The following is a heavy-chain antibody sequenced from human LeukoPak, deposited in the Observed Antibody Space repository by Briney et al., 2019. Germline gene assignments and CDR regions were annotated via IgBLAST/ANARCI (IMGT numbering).Heavy chain of an antibody. V-gene: IGHV3-74*01. CDR1: GGSISSSYW. CDR2: IASDGSST. D-gene: IGHD4-23*01. CDR3: ARGRPHGNDY. J-gene: IGHJ4*02. Sequence: TSETLSLTCAVSGGSISSSYWMNWVRQAPGKGLVWVSRIASDGSSTTYADSVKGRFSISRDNAKNTLYLQMNSLRVEDTAVYYCARGRPHGNDYWGQGTLVTVSS.